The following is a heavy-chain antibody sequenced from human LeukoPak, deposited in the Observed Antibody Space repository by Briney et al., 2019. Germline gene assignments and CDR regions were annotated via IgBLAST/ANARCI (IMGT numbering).Heavy chain of an antibody. Sequence: SETLSLTCAVSGGSTSSSNWWSWVRQPPGKGLEWIGEIYHSGSTNYNPSLKSRVTISVDKSKNQFSLKLSSVTAADTAVYYCARDGGVRGALDYWGQGTLVTVSS. CDR1: GGSTSSSNW. CDR2: IYHSGST. D-gene: IGHD3-10*01. J-gene: IGHJ4*02. CDR3: ARDGGVRGALDY. V-gene: IGHV4-4*02.